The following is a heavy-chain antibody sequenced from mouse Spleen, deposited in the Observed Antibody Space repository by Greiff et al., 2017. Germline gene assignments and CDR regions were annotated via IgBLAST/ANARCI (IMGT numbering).Heavy chain of an antibody. CDR3: ARHDGYSFDY. Sequence: EVKLMESGGGLVKPGGSLKLSCAASGFTFSSYAMSWVRQTPEKRLEWVATISSGGSYTYYPDSVKGRFTISRDNAKNTLYLQMSSLRSEDTAMYYCARHDGYSFDYWGQGTTLTVSS. J-gene: IGHJ2*01. D-gene: IGHD2-3*01. V-gene: IGHV5-9-3*01. CDR2: ISSGGSYT. CDR1: GFTFSSYA.